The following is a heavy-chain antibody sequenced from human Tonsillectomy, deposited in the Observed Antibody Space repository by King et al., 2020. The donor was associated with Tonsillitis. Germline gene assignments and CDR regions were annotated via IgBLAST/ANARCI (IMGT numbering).Heavy chain of an antibody. Sequence: VQLVESGAEVKKPGASVKVSCKASGYTFSRKGFSWVRQAPGQGLEWMGWNSAYNGNTNYAQKFQGRVTLTIETSTRTVYMELRSLRSDDTAVYYCARVSGDYEILTGFDYWGQGSLVTVSS. CDR3: ARVSGDYEILTGFDY. CDR2: NSAYNGNT. D-gene: IGHD3-9*01. V-gene: IGHV1-18*01. J-gene: IGHJ4*02. CDR1: GYTFSRKG.